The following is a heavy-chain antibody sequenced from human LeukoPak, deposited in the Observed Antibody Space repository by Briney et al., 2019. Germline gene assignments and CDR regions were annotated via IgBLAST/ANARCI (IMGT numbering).Heavy chain of an antibody. CDR3: ARDTRGYSYGYTPPPFDY. J-gene: IGHJ4*02. CDR1: GFTFSSDA. Sequence: GGSLRLSCAASGFTFSSDAMSWVRQAPGKGLEWVSAISGSGGSTYYADSVKGRFTISRDNAKNSLYLQMNSLRAEDTAVYYCARDTRGYSYGYTPPPFDYWGQGTLVTVSS. V-gene: IGHV3-23*01. CDR2: ISGSGGST. D-gene: IGHD5-18*01.